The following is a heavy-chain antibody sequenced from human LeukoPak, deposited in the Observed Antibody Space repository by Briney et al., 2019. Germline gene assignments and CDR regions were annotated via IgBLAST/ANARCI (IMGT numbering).Heavy chain of an antibody. CDR2: IKQDGSEK. CDR3: AKDGERWLVRWYFDY. J-gene: IGHJ4*02. CDR1: GFTFSSYW. D-gene: IGHD6-19*01. Sequence: QPGGSLRLSCAASGFTFSSYWMSWVRQAPGKGLEWVANIKQDGSEKYYVDSVKGRFTISRDNSKNTLYLQMNSLRAEDTAVYYCAKDGERWLVRWYFDYWGQGTLVTVSS. V-gene: IGHV3-7*03.